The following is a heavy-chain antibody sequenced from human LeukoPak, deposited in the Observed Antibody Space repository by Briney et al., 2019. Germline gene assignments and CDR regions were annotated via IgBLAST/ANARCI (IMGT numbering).Heavy chain of an antibody. CDR2: IIPIFGTA. J-gene: IGHJ6*03. Sequence: ASVKVSCKASGGTFSSYAISWVRQAPGQGLEWMGGIIPIFGTANYAQKFQGRVTITTDESTSTAYMELSSLRSEDTAVYYCARSSGYCSSTSCYIRGYYYYMDVWGKGTTVTVSS. CDR1: GGTFSSYA. V-gene: IGHV1-69*05. CDR3: ARSSGYCSSTSCYIRGYYYYMDV. D-gene: IGHD2-2*02.